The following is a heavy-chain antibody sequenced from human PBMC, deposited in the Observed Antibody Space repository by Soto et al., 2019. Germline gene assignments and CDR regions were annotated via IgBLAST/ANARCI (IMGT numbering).Heavy chain of an antibody. D-gene: IGHD3-10*01. CDR2: IYYSGST. CDR3: ARALRGVRGVIIRSWYYYYYMDV. V-gene: IGHV4-59*01. Sequence: SETLSLTCTVSGGSISSYYWSWIRQPPGKGLEWIGYIYYSGSTNYNPSLKSRVTISVDTSKNQFSLKLSSVTAADTAVYYCARALRGVRGVIIRSWYYYYYMDVWGKGTTVTVSS. J-gene: IGHJ6*03. CDR1: GGSISSYY.